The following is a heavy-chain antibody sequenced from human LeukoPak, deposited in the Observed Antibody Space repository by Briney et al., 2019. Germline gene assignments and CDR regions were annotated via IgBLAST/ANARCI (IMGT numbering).Heavy chain of an antibody. V-gene: IGHV1-8*01. J-gene: IGHJ1*01. CDR1: GYTFTSYD. Sequence: ASVKVSCKASGYTFTSYDINWVRQATGQGLEWMGWMNPNSGNTGYAQKLQGRVTMTTDTSTSTAYMELRSLRSDDTAVYYCARSPVVVVPAAIYQHWGQGTLVTVSS. D-gene: IGHD2-2*01. CDR3: ARSPVVVVPAAIYQH. CDR2: MNPNSGNT.